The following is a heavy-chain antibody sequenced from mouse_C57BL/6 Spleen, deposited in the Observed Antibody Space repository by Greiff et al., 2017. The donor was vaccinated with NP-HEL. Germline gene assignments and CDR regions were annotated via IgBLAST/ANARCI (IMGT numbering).Heavy chain of an antibody. CDR2: INPGSGGT. Sequence: QVQLQQSGAELVRPGTSVKVSCKASGYAFTNYLIEWVKQRPGQGLEWIGVINPGSGGTNYNEKFKGKATLTADKSSSTAYMQLSSLTSEDSAGYFGARSKDYDGAWFAYWGQGTLVTVSA. J-gene: IGHJ3*01. V-gene: IGHV1-54*01. CDR3: ARSKDYDGAWFAY. D-gene: IGHD2-4*01. CDR1: GYAFTNYL.